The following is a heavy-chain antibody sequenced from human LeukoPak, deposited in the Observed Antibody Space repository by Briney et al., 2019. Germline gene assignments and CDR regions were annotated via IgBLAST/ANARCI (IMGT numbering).Heavy chain of an antibody. J-gene: IGHJ4*02. Sequence: SETLSLTCAVSGYSISSGYYWGWIRQPPGKGLEWIGSIYHSGSTYYNPSLKSRVTISVDTSKNQFSLKLSSVTAADTAVYYCASLYGDYLDYWGQGTLVTVS. D-gene: IGHD4-17*01. CDR3: ASLYGDYLDY. V-gene: IGHV4-38-2*01. CDR2: IYHSGST. CDR1: GYSISSGYY.